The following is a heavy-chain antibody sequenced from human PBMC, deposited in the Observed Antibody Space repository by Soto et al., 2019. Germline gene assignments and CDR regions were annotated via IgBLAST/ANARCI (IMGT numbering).Heavy chain of an antibody. J-gene: IGHJ4*02. CDR3: TRDSGDYDYVWGSYRPTSDFDY. CDR1: GFTFGDYA. D-gene: IGHD3-16*02. V-gene: IGHV3-49*03. Sequence: GGSLRLSCTASGFTFGDYAMSWFRQAPGKGLEWVGFIRSKAYGGTTEYAASVKGRFTISRDDSKSIAYLQMNSLKTEDTAVYYCTRDSGDYDYVWGSYRPTSDFDYWGQGTLVTVSS. CDR2: IRSKAYGGTT.